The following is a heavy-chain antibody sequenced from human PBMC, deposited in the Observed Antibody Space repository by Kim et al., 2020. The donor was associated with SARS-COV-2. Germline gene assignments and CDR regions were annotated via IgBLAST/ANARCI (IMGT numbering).Heavy chain of an antibody. D-gene: IGHD2-2*01. CDR2: IWYDGSNK. CDR3: ARARDIVVVPAAMHIGSLDD. J-gene: IGHJ4*02. Sequence: GGSLRLSCAASGFTFSSYGMHWVRQAPGKGLEWVAVIWYDGSNKYYADSVKGRFTISRDNSKNTLYLQMNSLRAEDTAVYYCARARDIVVVPAAMHIGSLDDWGQGTLVTVSS. CDR1: GFTFSSYG. V-gene: IGHV3-33*01.